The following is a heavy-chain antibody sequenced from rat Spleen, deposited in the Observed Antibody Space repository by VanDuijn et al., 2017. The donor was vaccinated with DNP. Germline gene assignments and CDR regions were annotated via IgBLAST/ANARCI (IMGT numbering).Heavy chain of an antibody. CDR2: ISTGGGNT. V-gene: IGHV5S23*01. Sequence: EVQLVESGGGLVQPGNSLKLSCAASGFTFSNYDMAWVRQAPTKGLEWVASISTGGGNTYYRDSVKGRFTISRDNAKNTLYLQMDSLRSADTATYYCVRQELRRLYWFAYWGQGTLVTVSS. CDR1: GFTFSNYD. J-gene: IGHJ3*01. D-gene: IGHD1-11*01. CDR3: VRQELRRLYWFAY.